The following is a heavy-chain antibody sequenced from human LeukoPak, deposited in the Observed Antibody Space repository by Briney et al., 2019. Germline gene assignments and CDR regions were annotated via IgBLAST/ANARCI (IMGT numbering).Heavy chain of an antibody. CDR2: ISSSSSYL. V-gene: IGHV3-21*01. CDR1: GFTFSSYS. D-gene: IGHD3-9*01. Sequence: GGSLRLSCAASGFTFSSYSMHWLRQAPGKGLEWVSSISSSSSYLHYADSVKGRFTISRDNAKNSLYLQMNSLRAEDTAVYYCARDDILTGQPWNYWGQGTLVTVSS. CDR3: ARDDILTGQPWNY. J-gene: IGHJ4*02.